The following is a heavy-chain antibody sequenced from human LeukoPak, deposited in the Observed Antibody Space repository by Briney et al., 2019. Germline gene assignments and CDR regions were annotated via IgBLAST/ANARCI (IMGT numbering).Heavy chain of an antibody. CDR3: ARLIPGSGSYY. V-gene: IGHV4-39*01. CDR1: GGSISSSSYY. CDR2: IYYSGSA. Sequence: SETLSLTCTVSGGSISSSSYYWGWIRQPPGKGLEWIGSIYYSGSAYYNPSLKSRVTISVDTSKNQFSLKLSSVTAADTAAYYCARLIPGSGSYYWGQGTLVTVSS. J-gene: IGHJ4*02. D-gene: IGHD3-10*01.